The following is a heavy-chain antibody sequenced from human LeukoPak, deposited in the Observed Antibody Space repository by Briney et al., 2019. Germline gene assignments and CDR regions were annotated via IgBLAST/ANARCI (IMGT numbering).Heavy chain of an antibody. CDR1: GYTFTAYY. D-gene: IGHD1-1*01. CDR3: GRGDNWNVVDY. V-gene: IGHV1-2*02. CDR2: INPNSGGT. J-gene: IGHJ4*02. Sequence: ASVKVACKASGYTFTAYYMHWVRQAPGQGLEWMGWINPNSGGTNYAQKFQGRVTMTRDTSISTAYMELSRLRSDDTAVYYCGRGDNWNVVDYWGQGTLVTVSS.